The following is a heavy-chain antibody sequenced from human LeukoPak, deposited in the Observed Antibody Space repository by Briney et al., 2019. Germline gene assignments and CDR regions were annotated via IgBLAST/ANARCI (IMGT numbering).Heavy chain of an antibody. CDR1: GFTFSRYA. D-gene: IGHD5/OR15-5a*01. Sequence: GGSLRLSCAASGFTFSRYAMEWVRQAPGKGLEWVAVISYDGSNKYYADSVKGRFTISRDNSKNTLYLQMNSLRAEDTAVYYCARDYGLYNPTDAFDNWGQGTMVTVSS. V-gene: IGHV3-30-3*01. CDR2: ISYDGSNK. J-gene: IGHJ3*02. CDR3: ARDYGLYNPTDAFDN.